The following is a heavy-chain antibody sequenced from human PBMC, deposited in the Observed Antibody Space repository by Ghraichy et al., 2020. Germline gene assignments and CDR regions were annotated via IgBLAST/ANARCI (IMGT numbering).Heavy chain of an antibody. Sequence: SETLSLTCAVSGGSFSGYYWSWIRQPPGKGLEWIGEINHSGSTNYIPSLKSRVTISVDPSKNQFSLKLSSVTAADTAVYYCARGSPLGMNWFDPWGQGTLVTVSS. V-gene: IGHV4-34*01. J-gene: IGHJ5*02. CDR2: INHSGST. D-gene: IGHD7-27*01. CDR1: GGSFSGYY. CDR3: ARGSPLGMNWFDP.